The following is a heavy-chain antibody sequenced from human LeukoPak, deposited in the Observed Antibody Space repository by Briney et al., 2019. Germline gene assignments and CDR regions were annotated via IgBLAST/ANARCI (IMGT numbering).Heavy chain of an antibody. CDR3: ARMVAYLGTSYYYYYYMDV. D-gene: IGHD3-10*01. CDR2: INAGNGNT. V-gene: IGHV1-3*03. J-gene: IGHJ6*03. CDR1: GYTFTSYA. Sequence: ASVKVSCKASGYTFTSYAMHWVRQAPGQRLEWMGWINAGNGNTKYSQEFQGRVTITRDTSASTAYMELSGLRSEDTAVYYCARMVAYLGTSYYYYYYMDVWGKGTTVTISS.